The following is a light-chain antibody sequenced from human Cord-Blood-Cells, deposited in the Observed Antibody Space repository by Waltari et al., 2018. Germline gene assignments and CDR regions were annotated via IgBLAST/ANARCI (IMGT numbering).Light chain of an antibody. CDR2: GAS. J-gene: IGKJ2*01. CDR1: QSVSSSY. V-gene: IGKV3-20*01. Sequence: EIVSTQSPGTLSLSPGERVTLSCRASQSVSSSYLAWYQQKPGQAPRLLSYGASSRATGIPDRFSGSGSGTDFTLTISRLEPEDFAVYYCQQYGSSPSYTFGQGTKLEIK. CDR3: QQYGSSPSYT.